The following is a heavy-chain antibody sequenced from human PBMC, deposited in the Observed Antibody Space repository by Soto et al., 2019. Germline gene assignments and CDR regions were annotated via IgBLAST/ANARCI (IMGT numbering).Heavy chain of an antibody. J-gene: IGHJ4*01. CDR1: GYTLPNFG. V-gene: IGHV1-18*01. CDR2: ISAYTANT. Sequence: GASVKVSCKASGYTLPNFGLSWVRQAPGQGLEWMACISAYTANTNYAQKLQDRVTMTTDTSTSTAFLELRSLRSDDTAVYYCARENSGSYHRHFDYWGQGTLVTVSS. D-gene: IGHD1-26*01. CDR3: ARENSGSYHRHFDY.